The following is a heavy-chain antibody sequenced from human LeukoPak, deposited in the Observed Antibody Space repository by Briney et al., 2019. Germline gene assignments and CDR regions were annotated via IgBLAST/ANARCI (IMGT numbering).Heavy chain of an antibody. Sequence: SQTLSLTCTVYCASISSGRNYWGWIRQSPGKGLQWIASLYSSGTTHYNPSLQSRVSVSVDTSKNQFSVRLNSLTAADTAVYYCARHLSGTTMAHYFDYWGQGTVVTVSS. CDR1: CASISSGRNY. D-gene: IGHD1-1*01. J-gene: IGHJ4*02. V-gene: IGHV4-39*01. CDR3: ARHLSGTTMAHYFDY. CDR2: LYSSGTT.